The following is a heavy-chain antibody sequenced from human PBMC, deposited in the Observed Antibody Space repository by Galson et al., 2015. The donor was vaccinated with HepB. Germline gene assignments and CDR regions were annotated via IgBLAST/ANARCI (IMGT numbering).Heavy chain of an antibody. J-gene: IGHJ4*02. CDR2: INPSGGST. CDR1: GYTFTSYY. V-gene: IGHV1-46*01. CDR3: ARDRGCSSTSCLGEDY. Sequence: SVKVSCKASGYTFTSYYMHWVRQAPGQGLEWMGIINPSGGSTSYPQKFQGRVTMTRDTSTSTVYMGLSSLRSEDTAVYYCARDRGCSSTSCLGEDYWGQGTLVTVSS. D-gene: IGHD2-2*01.